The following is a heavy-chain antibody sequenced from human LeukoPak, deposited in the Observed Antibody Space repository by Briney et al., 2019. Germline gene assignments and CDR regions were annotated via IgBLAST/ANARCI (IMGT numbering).Heavy chain of an antibody. CDR3: AKDYFRDSGYYCAFDI. CDR1: GFTFTTFW. V-gene: IGHV3-7*01. J-gene: IGHJ3*02. Sequence: QPGGSLRLSCAASGFTFTTFWMSWVRQAPGKGLEWVANIKQDGSERYYVDSVKGRFTISRDNAKNSLYLQMNSLRAEDTGVYYCAKDYFRDSGYYCAFDIWGQGTMVTVSS. CDR2: IKQDGSER. D-gene: IGHD3-22*01.